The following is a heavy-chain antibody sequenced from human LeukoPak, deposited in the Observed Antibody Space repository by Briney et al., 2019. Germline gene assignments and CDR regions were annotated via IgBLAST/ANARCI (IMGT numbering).Heavy chain of an antibody. V-gene: IGHV3-23*01. D-gene: IGHD1-14*01. Sequence: GGSLRLSCAASGFTFSSYAMSWVRQAPGKGLEWVSAVSGSGGSTYYAGSVEGRFTISRDNSKNTLYLQMNSLRAEDTAVCYCAKEEGGTYSNNWFDPWGQGTLVTVSS. CDR2: VSGSGGST. J-gene: IGHJ5*02. CDR1: GFTFSSYA. CDR3: AKEEGGTYSNNWFDP.